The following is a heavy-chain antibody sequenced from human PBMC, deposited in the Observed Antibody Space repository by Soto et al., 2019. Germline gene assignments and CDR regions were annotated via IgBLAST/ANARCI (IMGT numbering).Heavy chain of an antibody. CDR3: TRVPLMGYGDYTDY. CDR2: ISSSGSYI. V-gene: IGHV3-21*01. Sequence: GGSLRLSCAASGFTFSSYSMHWVRQAPGKGLEWVSSISSSGSYIYYADSVKGRFTISRDNAKNSLYLQMNSLRLEDTAVYYCTRVPLMGYGDYTDYWGQGTLVTVSS. J-gene: IGHJ4*02. CDR1: GFTFSSYS. D-gene: IGHD4-17*01.